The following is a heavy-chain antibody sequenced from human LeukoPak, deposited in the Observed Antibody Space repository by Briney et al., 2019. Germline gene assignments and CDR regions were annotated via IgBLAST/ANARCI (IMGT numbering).Heavy chain of an antibody. Sequence: SETLSLTCTVSGGSISSSSYYWGWIRQPPGKGLEWIGSIYYSGSTYYNPSLKSRVTISVDTSKNQFSLKLSSVTAADTAVYYCARGMFEYFQHWGQGTLVTVSS. D-gene: IGHD3-10*02. CDR2: IYYSGST. CDR3: ARGMFEYFQH. J-gene: IGHJ1*01. CDR1: GGSISSSSYY. V-gene: IGHV4-39*07.